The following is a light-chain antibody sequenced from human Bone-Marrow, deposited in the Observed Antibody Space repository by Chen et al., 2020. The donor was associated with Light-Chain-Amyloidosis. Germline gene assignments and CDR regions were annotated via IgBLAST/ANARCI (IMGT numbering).Light chain of an antibody. CDR1: QNIINT. Sequence: DIQMTQSPSTRSASVGDRVTITCRASQNIINTLAWYQQKPGEAPKLLIYMASTLESGVPSRFSGRGSGTEFTLTISSLQPDDFATHYCHQYYRDLTFGGGTKVEIK. CDR2: MAS. CDR3: HQYYRDLT. V-gene: IGKV1-5*03. J-gene: IGKJ4*01.